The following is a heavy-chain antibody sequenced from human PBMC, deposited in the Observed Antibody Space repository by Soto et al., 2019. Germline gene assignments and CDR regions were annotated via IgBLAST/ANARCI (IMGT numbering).Heavy chain of an antibody. Sequence: GGSLRLSCAASGFTFSSYAMSWVRQAPGKGLEWVSAISGSGGSTYYADSVKGRFTISRANSKNTLYLQMNSLRAEDTAVYYCAKVPGDDFWSGYYPFDYWGQGTLVTVSS. D-gene: IGHD3-3*01. CDR2: ISGSGGST. CDR3: AKVPGDDFWSGYYPFDY. J-gene: IGHJ4*02. V-gene: IGHV3-23*01. CDR1: GFTFSSYA.